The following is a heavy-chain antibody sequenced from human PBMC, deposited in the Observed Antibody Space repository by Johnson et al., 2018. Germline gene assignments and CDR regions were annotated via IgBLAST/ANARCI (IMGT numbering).Heavy chain of an antibody. CDR1: GFTFDDYA. CDR2: ISWNSGSI. CDR3: ARDAGTVVSGYFQH. J-gene: IGHJ1*01. Sequence: EVQLLESGGGLVQPGRSLRLSCAASGFTFDDYAMHWVRPAPGKGLEWVSGISWNSGSIGDAASVKGRFTISRDNAKNSLYLQINSLRAEDTAVYYCARDAGTVVSGYFQHWGQGTLVTVSS. D-gene: IGHD1-1*01. V-gene: IGHV3-9*01.